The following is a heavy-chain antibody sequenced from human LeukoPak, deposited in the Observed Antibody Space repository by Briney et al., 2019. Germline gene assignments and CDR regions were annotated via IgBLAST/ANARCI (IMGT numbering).Heavy chain of an antibody. CDR3: AKREPSGKYFDY. CDR1: GFTFSSFV. V-gene: IGHV3-23*01. J-gene: IGHJ4*02. Sequence: GWALTLSCASSGFTFSSFVMSWVRQAPGRGREWVTTTSSSGGNTYYADCVKSRFTISRDNSKNMLYLQMNSQGADDTAVSNCAKREPSGKYFDYWGQGTLVTVSS. CDR2: TSSSGGNT. D-gene: IGHD1-26*01.